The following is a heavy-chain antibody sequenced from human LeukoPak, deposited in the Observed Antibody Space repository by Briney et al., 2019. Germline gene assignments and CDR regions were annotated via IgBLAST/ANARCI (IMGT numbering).Heavy chain of an antibody. Sequence: PSETLSLTRTVSGVSISSSNSYWGWLRQPPGQGLEWIGSIYCTGNTYYNPSLKSRVTISTITTKNQISLRLTSVTATDTAVYYCARQTGSGLFILPGGQGTLVTVSS. CDR2: IYCTGNT. V-gene: IGHV4-39*01. D-gene: IGHD3/OR15-3a*01. CDR1: GVSISSSNSY. J-gene: IGHJ4*02. CDR3: ARQTGSGLFILP.